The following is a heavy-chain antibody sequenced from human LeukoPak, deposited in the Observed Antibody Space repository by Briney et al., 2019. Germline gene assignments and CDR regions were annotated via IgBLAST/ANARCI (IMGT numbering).Heavy chain of an antibody. V-gene: IGHV3-7*01. Sequence: QSGGSQRPSCVRSGFTFSEYWMSWVRQAPGRGLEWVANIKQDGSEKDYVDALKGRFTISRDKAKNSLYLQMNSLRAEDTAVYYCASWLELMRKFDWCGQGTLVTVSS. CDR3: ASWLELMRKFDW. J-gene: IGHJ4*02. D-gene: IGHD5-24*01. CDR2: IKQDGSEK. CDR1: GFTFSEYW.